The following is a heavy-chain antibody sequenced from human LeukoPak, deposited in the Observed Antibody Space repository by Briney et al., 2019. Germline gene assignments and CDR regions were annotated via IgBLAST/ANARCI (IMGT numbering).Heavy chain of an antibody. D-gene: IGHD3-9*01. CDR2: ISAYNGNI. CDR3: ARESRRDYDILTGYYPPPHFDY. J-gene: IGHJ4*02. V-gene: IGHV1-18*01. CDR1: GYTFTSYG. Sequence: ASVKVSCKAPGYTFTSYGISWVRQAPGQGLEWMGWISAYNGNINYAQKLQGRVTMTTDTSTSTAYMELRSLRSDDTAVYYCARESRRDYDILTGYYPPPHFDYWGRGTLVTVSS.